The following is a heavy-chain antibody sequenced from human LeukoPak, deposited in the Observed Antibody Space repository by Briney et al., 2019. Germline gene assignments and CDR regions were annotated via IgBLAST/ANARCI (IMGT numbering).Heavy chain of an antibody. CDR1: GYTFTSYG. J-gene: IGHJ4*02. CDR3: ARRVLGSSAGSFDY. V-gene: IGHV3-74*01. Sequence: ASVKVSCKASGYTFTSYGISWVRQAPGKGLVWVSRINSDGSSTSYADSVKGRFTISRDNAKNTLYLQMNSLKAEDTAVYYCARRVLGSSAGSFDYWGQGTLVTVSS. D-gene: IGHD6-6*01. CDR2: INSDGSST.